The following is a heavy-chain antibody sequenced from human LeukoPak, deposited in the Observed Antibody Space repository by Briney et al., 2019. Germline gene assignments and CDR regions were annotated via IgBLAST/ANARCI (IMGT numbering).Heavy chain of an antibody. Sequence: GGSLRLSCVASGFTFSSYSTNWVRQAPEKGLEWVSSISSSSSYIYYADSVKGRFTISRDNAKNSLYLQMNSLRAEDTAVYYCARGRRGYSGYDALFDYWGQGTLVTVSS. CDR1: GFTFSSYS. V-gene: IGHV3-21*01. CDR2: ISSSSSYI. D-gene: IGHD5-12*01. J-gene: IGHJ4*02. CDR3: ARGRRGYSGYDALFDY.